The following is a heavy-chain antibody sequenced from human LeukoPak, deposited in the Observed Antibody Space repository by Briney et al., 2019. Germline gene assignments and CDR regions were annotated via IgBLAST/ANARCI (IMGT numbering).Heavy chain of an antibody. CDR2: INHSGST. V-gene: IGHV4-34*01. CDR3: ARAARVYSSSWYNYYYYMDV. Sequence: SETLSLTCAVYGGSFSGYYWSWIRQPPGKGLEWIGEINHSGSTNYNPSLKSRVTISVDTSKNQFSLKLSSVTAADTAVYYCARAARVYSSSWYNYYYYMDVWGKGTTVTVSS. J-gene: IGHJ6*03. D-gene: IGHD6-13*01. CDR1: GGSFSGYY.